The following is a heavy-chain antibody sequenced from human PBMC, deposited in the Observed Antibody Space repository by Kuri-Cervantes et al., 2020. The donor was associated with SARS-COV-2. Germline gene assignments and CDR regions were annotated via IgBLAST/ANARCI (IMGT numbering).Heavy chain of an antibody. J-gene: IGHJ4*02. Sequence: GESLKISCGASGFTFSSYAMSWVRQAPGKGLEWVSVISGSGGTTYYADSVKGRFTVSRDNSKNTLYLQMNSLRAEDTAVYYCASGRIYDSSGYSPGGFDYCGQATLTVSS. D-gene: IGHD3-22*01. CDR1: GFTFSSYA. V-gene: IGHV3-23*01. CDR2: ISGSGGTT. CDR3: ASGRIYDSSGYSPGGFDY.